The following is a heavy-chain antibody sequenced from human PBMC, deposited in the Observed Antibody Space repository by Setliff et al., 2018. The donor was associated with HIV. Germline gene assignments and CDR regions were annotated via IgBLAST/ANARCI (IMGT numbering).Heavy chain of an antibody. V-gene: IGHV4-59*01. D-gene: IGHD4-17*01. CDR3: ARDRPPSTVDMLGAFDR. Sequence: PSETLSLTCTVPRGSISRYYWSWIRQPPGKGLEWIGYIYYTGTTKYNPSLKSRVTMSVDTSKNQCSLKLSSLTAADTAVYYCARDRPPSTVDMLGAFDRWGQGTMVTVSS. CDR1: RGSISRYY. CDR2: IYYTGTT. J-gene: IGHJ3*02.